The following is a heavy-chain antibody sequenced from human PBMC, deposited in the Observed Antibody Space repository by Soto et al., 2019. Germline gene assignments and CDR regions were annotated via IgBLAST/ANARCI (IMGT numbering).Heavy chain of an antibody. Sequence: PSETLSLTCAVSGGSISSSNWWSWVRQPPGKGLEWIGEIYHSGSTNYNPSLKSRVTISVDKSKNQFSLKLSSVTAADTAVYYCFFCRAAAHPYLFYFWGQGSLDPVSA. D-gene: IGHD6-13*01. CDR2: IYHSGST. J-gene: IGHJ1*01. CDR1: GGSISSSNW. CDR3: FFCRAAAHPYLFYF. V-gene: IGHV4-4*02.